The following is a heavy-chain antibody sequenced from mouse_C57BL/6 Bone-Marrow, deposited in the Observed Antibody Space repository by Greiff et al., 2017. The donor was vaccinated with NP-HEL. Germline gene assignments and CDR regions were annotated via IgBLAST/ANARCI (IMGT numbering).Heavy chain of an antibody. CDR3: ARVPIYYDYGSFAC. D-gene: IGHD2-4*01. CDR1: GYAFSSSW. V-gene: IGHV1-82*01. Sequence: QVQLKQSGPELVKPGASVKISCKASGYAFSSSWMNWVKQRPGKGLEWIGRIYPGDGDTNYNGKFKGKATLTADKSSSTAYMQLSSLTSEDSAVYFCARVPIYYDYGSFACWGQGTLVTVSA. J-gene: IGHJ3*01. CDR2: IYPGDGDT.